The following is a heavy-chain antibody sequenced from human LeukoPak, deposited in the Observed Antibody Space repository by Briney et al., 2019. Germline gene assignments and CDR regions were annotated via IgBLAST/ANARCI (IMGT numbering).Heavy chain of an antibody. CDR3: VRGTGY. Sequence: EGSLRLSCSVSGFTFSTYVMHWVRQAPGKGLEYVSAISSNGDNTYYADSVKGRFTISRDNSKNTLYLQMSSLRADDTAVYYCVRGTGYWGQGTLVTVSS. J-gene: IGHJ4*02. CDR2: ISSNGDNT. D-gene: IGHD1-14*01. CDR1: GFTFSTYV. V-gene: IGHV3-64D*06.